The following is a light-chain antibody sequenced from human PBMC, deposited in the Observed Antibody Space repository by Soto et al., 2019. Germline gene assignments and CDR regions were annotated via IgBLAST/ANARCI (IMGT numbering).Light chain of an antibody. CDR3: SSYAGSNNRV. CDR1: SSDVGGYNY. Sequence: QSVLTQPPSASGSPGQSVTISCTGTSSDVGGYNYVSWYQQHTGKAPKLMIFDVSKRPSGVPDRFSGSKSGNTASLTVSGLQAEDEADYYCSSYAGSNNRVFGGGTKLTVL. V-gene: IGLV2-8*01. J-gene: IGLJ3*02. CDR2: DVS.